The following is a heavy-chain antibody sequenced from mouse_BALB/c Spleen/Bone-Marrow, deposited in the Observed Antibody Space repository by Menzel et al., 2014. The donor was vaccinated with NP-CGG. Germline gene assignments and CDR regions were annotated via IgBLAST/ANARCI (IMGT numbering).Heavy chain of an antibody. D-gene: IGHD2-1*01. CDR3: ASPIYYGNYEGFAY. CDR1: GYTFADYA. V-gene: IGHV1-67*01. CDR2: ISTYSGNT. J-gene: IGHJ3*01. Sequence: LVESGPELVRPGVSVKISCKGSGYTFADYAMHWVKQSHAKSLEWIGVISTYSGNTNYNQKFKGKATVTVDKSSSTAYMELARLTSEDSAIYYCASPIYYGNYEGFAYWGQGTLVTVSA.